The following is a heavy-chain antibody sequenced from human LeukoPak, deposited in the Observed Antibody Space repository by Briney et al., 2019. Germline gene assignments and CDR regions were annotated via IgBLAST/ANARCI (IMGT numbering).Heavy chain of an antibody. D-gene: IGHD4-23*01. V-gene: IGHV1-46*01. CDR1: GYNFTGYY. CDR3: ARDNSVEDTAWWFDP. CDR2: INPSGGST. Sequence: ASVKVSCKASGYNFTGYYMHWVRQAPGQGLEWMGIINPSGGSTSYAQKFQGRVTMTRDMSTSTDYMELSSLRSEDTAVYYCARDNSVEDTAWWFDPWGQGTLVTVSS. J-gene: IGHJ5*02.